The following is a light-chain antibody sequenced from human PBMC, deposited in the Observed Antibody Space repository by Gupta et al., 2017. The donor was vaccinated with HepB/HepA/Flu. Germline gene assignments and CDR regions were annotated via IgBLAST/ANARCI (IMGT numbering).Light chain of an antibody. V-gene: IGKV1-5*03. CDR1: QSISSW. CDR3: QQDNSNSET. Sequence: DIQMTQSPSTLSASVGDRVTITCRASQSISSWLAWYQQKPGQAPKLLIQRASSSESGVPSRFSGSGSGTEFTLTISSLQPDDSATYYCQQDNSNSETFGQGTKVEIK. CDR2: RAS. J-gene: IGKJ1*01.